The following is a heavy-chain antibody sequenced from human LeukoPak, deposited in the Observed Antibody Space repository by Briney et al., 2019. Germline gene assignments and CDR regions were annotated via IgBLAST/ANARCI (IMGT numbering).Heavy chain of an antibody. J-gene: IGHJ4*02. V-gene: IGHV4-39*07. Sequence: PSETLSLTCTVSGGSISSSSYYWGWIRHPPGKGLEWIGSIYYSGSTYYNPSLKSRVTISVDTSKNHFSLKLSSVTAADTALYYCARALTIFGVGANERLFDLWGQGTLVTVSS. CDR3: ARALTIFGVGANERLFDL. D-gene: IGHD3-3*01. CDR1: GGSISSSSYY. CDR2: IYYSGST.